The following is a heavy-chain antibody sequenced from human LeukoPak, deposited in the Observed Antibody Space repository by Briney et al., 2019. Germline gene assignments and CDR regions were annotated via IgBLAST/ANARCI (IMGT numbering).Heavy chain of an antibody. V-gene: IGHV3-30-3*01. CDR1: GFTFSSYD. CDR3: ARSKMTTVTTGYFDH. CDR2: ISYDGSNK. D-gene: IGHD4-17*01. J-gene: IGHJ4*02. Sequence: GGSLRLSCAASGFTFSSYDMHWVRQAPGEGLEWVTLISYDGSNKYYADSVMGRFTISRDNSKNTLYLQMNSLRAGDTAVYYCARSKMTTVTTGYFDHWGQGTLVTVSS.